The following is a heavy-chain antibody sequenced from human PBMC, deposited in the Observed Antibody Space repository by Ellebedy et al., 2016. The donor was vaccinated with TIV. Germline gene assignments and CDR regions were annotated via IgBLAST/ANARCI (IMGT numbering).Heavy chain of an antibody. CDR3: ARPLSRFGDNWFDP. V-gene: IGHV3-48*04. D-gene: IGHD3-10*01. J-gene: IGHJ5*02. Sequence: GGSLRLXXAASGFTFSSYSMNWVRQAPGKGLEWVSYISSSSSTIYYADSVKGRFTISRDNAKNSLYLQMNSLRAEDTAVYYCARPLSRFGDNWFDPWGQGTLVTVSS. CDR2: ISSSSSTI. CDR1: GFTFSSYS.